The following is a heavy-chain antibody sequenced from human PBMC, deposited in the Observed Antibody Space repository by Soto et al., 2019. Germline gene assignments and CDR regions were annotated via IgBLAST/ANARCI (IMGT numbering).Heavy chain of an antibody. CDR1: GFIVTRYS. Sequence: DSLRLAFAASGFIVTRYSMDWFRQAPGKGLEWVSSISSTTNYIYYGDSMKGRFTISRDNAKNSLYLEMNSLRAEDTAVYYCARESEDLTSNFDYWGQGTLVTVSS. V-gene: IGHV3-21*06. CDR3: ARESEDLTSNFDY. J-gene: IGHJ4*02. CDR2: ISSTTNYI.